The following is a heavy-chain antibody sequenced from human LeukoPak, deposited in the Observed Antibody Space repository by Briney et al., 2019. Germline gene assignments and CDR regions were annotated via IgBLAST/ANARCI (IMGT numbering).Heavy chain of an antibody. CDR3: ARYSGDYGDDY. CDR1: GYTFTGYY. J-gene: IGHJ4*02. D-gene: IGHD4-17*01. CDR2: MNPNSGNT. Sequence: ASVKVSCKASGYTFTGYYMHWVRQATGQGLEWMGWMNPNSGNTGYAQKFQGRVTMTRNTSISTAYMELSSLRSEDTAVYYCARYSGDYGDDYWGQGTLVTVSS. V-gene: IGHV1-8*02.